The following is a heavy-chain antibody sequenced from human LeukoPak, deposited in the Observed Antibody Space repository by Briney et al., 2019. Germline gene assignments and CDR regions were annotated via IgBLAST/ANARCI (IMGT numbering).Heavy chain of an antibody. Sequence: PSETLSLTCTVSGGSISSGGYYWSWIRQHPGKGLEWLGYIYYSGSTYYNPSLKSRVTISVDTSKNQFSLKLSSVTAAGTAVYYCARVVVAATPVYYFDYWGQGTLVTVSS. J-gene: IGHJ4*02. CDR2: IYYSGST. D-gene: IGHD2-15*01. V-gene: IGHV4-31*03. CDR1: GGSISSGGYY. CDR3: ARVVVAATPVYYFDY.